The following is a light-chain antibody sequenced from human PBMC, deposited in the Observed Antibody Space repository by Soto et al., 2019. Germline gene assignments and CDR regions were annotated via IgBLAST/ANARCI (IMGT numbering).Light chain of an antibody. Sequence: EIVLTQSPGTLSLSPGERATLSCRASQSVSNSYLAWYQQKPGQAPRLLIYGASSSATGIPDRFSGSGCGTDFSLTISRLEPEDFSVYYWHQYGRSPPRTFGQGTQLEIK. CDR1: QSVSNSY. CDR2: GAS. J-gene: IGKJ2*01. V-gene: IGKV3-20*01. CDR3: HQYGRSPPRT.